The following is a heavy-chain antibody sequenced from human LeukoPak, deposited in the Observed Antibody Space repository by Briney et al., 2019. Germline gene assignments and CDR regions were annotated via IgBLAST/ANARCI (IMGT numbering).Heavy chain of an antibody. Sequence: SETLSLTCSVSGYSISSGNYWGWIRLPPGKGLQWIGSIYHSGSTYYNPSLKSRVTISVDTPKNQFSLKLSSVTAADTAVYYCAKGYCRGNSCYDDRGAFDYWGQGTLVTVSS. CDR2: IYHSGST. J-gene: IGHJ4*02. V-gene: IGHV4-38-2*02. CDR3: AKGYCRGNSCYDDRGAFDY. D-gene: IGHD2-2*01. CDR1: GYSISSGNY.